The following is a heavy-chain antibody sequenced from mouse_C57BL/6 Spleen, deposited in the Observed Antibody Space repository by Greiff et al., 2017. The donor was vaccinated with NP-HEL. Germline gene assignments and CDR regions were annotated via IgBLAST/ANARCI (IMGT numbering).Heavy chain of an antibody. CDR1: GFTFSSYA. CDR2: ISSGGDYI. J-gene: IGHJ4*01. V-gene: IGHV5-9-1*02. Sequence: DVHLVESGEGLVKPGGSLKLSCAASGFTFSSYAMSWVRQTPEKRLEWVAYISSGGDYIYYADTVKGRFTISRDNARNTLYLQMSSLKSEDTAMYYCTRDGTGTNYYAMDYWGQGTSVTVSS. D-gene: IGHD4-1*01. CDR3: TRDGTGTNYYAMDY.